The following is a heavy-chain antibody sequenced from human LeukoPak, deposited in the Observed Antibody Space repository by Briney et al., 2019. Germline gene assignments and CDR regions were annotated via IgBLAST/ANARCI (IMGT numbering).Heavy chain of an antibody. D-gene: IGHD2-2*01. CDR3: ARGGSSQSRYFDY. CDR2: IYYSGST. J-gene: IGHJ4*02. Sequence: KPSETLSLTCSVSGGPMSNHYWSWIRQPPGKGLEWIGYIYYSGSTNYNPSLKSRVTMSVDTSKNQLSLKLSSVTAADTAVYYCARGGSSQSRYFDYWGRGTLVTVSS. V-gene: IGHV4-59*11. CDR1: GGPMSNHY.